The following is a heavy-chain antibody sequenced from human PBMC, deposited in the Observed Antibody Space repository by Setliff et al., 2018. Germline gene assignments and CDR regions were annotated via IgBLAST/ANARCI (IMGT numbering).Heavy chain of an antibody. CDR3: ARGYYDSYARYYVVGDY. V-gene: IGHV1-46*01. J-gene: IGHJ4*02. CDR1: GYTLSHYY. Sequence: GASVKVSCKASGYTLSHYYMHWVRQAPGQGLEWMGLINPSGENTNYAQKFQGRVTMTRDTSTSTVYMELSSLRTEDTAVYYCARGYYDSYARYYVVGDYWGQGTPVTVSS. D-gene: IGHD3-22*01. CDR2: INPSGENT.